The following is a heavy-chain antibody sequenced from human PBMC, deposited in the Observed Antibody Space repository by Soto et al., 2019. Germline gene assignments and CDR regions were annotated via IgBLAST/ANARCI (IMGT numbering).Heavy chain of an antibody. CDR3: ARVSCILKWLQLGFDY. J-gene: IGHJ4*02. Sequence: PSETLSLTCAVYGGSFSGYFWSWIRQPPGKGLEWIGEINHSGSTNYNPSLKSRVTISVDTSKNQFSLKLSSVTAADTAVYYCARVSCILKWLQLGFDYCGQGTLVPVSS. V-gene: IGHV4-34*01. CDR1: GGSFSGYF. CDR2: INHSGST. D-gene: IGHD1-20*01.